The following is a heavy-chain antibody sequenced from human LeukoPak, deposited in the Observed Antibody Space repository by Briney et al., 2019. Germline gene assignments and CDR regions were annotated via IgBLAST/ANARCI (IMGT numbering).Heavy chain of an antibody. V-gene: IGHV3-23*01. CDR2: LSNSGDSA. Sequence: GGSLTLSCAASGFIFSNYAMSWVRQAPGKGLEWVSGLSNSGDSAYYTDSVKGRFTISRDNSKNTMYLQMNSLRAEDTAVYYCAKGGWNFDYWGRGTLVTVSS. D-gene: IGHD2-15*01. CDR3: AKGGWNFDY. CDR1: GFIFSNYA. J-gene: IGHJ4*02.